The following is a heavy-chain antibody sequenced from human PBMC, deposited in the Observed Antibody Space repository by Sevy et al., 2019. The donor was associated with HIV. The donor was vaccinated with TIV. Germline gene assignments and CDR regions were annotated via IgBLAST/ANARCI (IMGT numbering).Heavy chain of an antibody. CDR2: IGTAGDT. D-gene: IGHD3-22*01. J-gene: IGHJ5*02. V-gene: IGHV3-13*01. CDR1: GFTFSSYD. Sequence: GGSLRLSCAASGFTFSSYDMHWVRQATGKGLEWVLAIGTAGDTYYPGSVKGRFTISRENAKNSLYLQMNSLRAGDTAVYYCARGVSSGNYYDSSGSVSDNWFDPWGQGTLVTVSS. CDR3: ARGVSSGNYYDSSGSVSDNWFDP.